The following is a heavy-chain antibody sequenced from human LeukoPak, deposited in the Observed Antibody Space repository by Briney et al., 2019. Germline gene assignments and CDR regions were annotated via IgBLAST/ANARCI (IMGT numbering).Heavy chain of an antibody. V-gene: IGHV3-21*01. Sequence: GGSLRLSCAASGFTFSSYWMNWVRQAPGKGLEWVSSISSSSSYIYYADSVKGRFTISRDNAKNSLYLQMNSLRAEDTAVYYCARDLRYFDPEAPTNWGQGTLVTVSS. CDR1: GFTFSSYW. J-gene: IGHJ4*02. D-gene: IGHD3-9*01. CDR2: ISSSSSYI. CDR3: ARDLRYFDPEAPTN.